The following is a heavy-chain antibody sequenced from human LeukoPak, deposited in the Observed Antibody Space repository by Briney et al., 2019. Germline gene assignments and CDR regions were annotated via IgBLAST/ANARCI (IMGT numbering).Heavy chain of an antibody. J-gene: IGHJ4*02. CDR2: NSGRGGST. CDR1: GFTFSSYA. Sequence: PGGSLRLSCAASGFTFSSYAMSWVRQAPGKGLEWLSDNSGRGGSTYYADSVKGRVTIPRENSKNTLYLQMNSLRAEDTAVYYCAKASSSGSYTYFYHWGQGTLVTVSS. CDR3: AKASSSGSYTYFYH. D-gene: IGHD1-26*01. V-gene: IGHV3-23*01.